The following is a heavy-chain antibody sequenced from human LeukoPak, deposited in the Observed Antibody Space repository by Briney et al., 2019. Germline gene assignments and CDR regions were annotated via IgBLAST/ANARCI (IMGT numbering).Heavy chain of an antibody. CDR2: IYHSGST. Sequence: PSETLSLTCAVSGGSISSGGYSWNWIRQPPGKGLEWIGYIYHSGSTYYNPSLKSRVTISVDRSKNQFSLKLSSVTAADTAVYHCARRGTSSSWSRGEVDYWGQGTLVTVSS. CDR3: ARRGTSSSWSRGEVDY. J-gene: IGHJ4*02. D-gene: IGHD6-13*01. CDR1: GGSISSGGYS. V-gene: IGHV4-30-2*01.